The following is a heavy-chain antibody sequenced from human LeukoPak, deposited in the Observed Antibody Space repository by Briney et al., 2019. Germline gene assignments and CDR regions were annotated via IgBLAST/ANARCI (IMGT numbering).Heavy chain of an antibody. CDR3: ARGDAFSGDH. V-gene: IGHV3-7*04. CDR2: IHPEGNEK. J-gene: IGHJ4*02. Sequence: GSLELSCSVSGFSLTKLWMSLVRQAPGRGVEGVANIHPEGNEKYHVESVKGRFTILRDNTKNLLFLQMNGLRVEDTAVYYCARGDAFSGDHWGQGTLVTVSS. CDR1: GFSLTKLW.